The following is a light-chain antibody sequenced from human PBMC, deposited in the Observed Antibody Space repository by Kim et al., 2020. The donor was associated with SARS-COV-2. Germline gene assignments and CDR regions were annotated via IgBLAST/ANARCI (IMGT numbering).Light chain of an antibody. CDR3: QQRSNWPSIT. V-gene: IGKV3-11*01. CDR2: DAS. CDR1: QSVSSY. J-gene: IGKJ5*01. Sequence: SPGERATRSCRASQSVSSYLAWDQQKPGQAPRLLIYDASNRATGIPARFSGSGSGTDFTLTISSLEPEDFAVYYCQQRSNWPSITFGQGTRLEIK.